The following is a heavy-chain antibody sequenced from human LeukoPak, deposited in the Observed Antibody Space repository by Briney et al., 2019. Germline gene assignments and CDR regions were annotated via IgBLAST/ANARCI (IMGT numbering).Heavy chain of an antibody. V-gene: IGHV4-39*07. CDR2: MYYSGST. Sequence: PSETLSLTCTVSGGSISSSSYYWGWIRQPPEKGLEWIGSMYYSGSTYYNPSLKSRVTISVDTSKNQFSLKLSSVTAADTAVYYCARVIVGASGFDPWGQGTLVTVSS. CDR3: ARVIVGASGFDP. CDR1: GGSISSSSYY. J-gene: IGHJ5*02. D-gene: IGHD1-26*01.